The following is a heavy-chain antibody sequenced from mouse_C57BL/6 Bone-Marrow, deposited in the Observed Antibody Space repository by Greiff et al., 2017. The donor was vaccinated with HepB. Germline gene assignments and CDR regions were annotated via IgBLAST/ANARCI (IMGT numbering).Heavy chain of an antibody. CDR3: ARDYGNGGYYFDY. J-gene: IGHJ2*01. CDR1: GFTFSDYG. V-gene: IGHV5-17*01. CDR2: ISSGSSTI. D-gene: IGHD2-1*01. Sequence: EVQLVESGGGLVKPGGSLKLSCAASGFTFSDYGMHWVRQAPEKGLEWVAYISSGSSTIYYADTVKGRFTISRDNAKNTLFLQMTSLRSEDTAMYDCARDYGNGGYYFDYWGQGTTLTVAS.